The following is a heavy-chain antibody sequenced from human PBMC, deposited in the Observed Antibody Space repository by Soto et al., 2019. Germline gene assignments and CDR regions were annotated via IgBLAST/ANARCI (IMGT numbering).Heavy chain of an antibody. CDR2: ISGSGGSI. J-gene: IGHJ5*02. CDR3: AKDGRYSNGWFDP. Sequence: EVQLLQSGGGLVQPGGSLRLSCAASGFTFSSYAMNWVRQAPGKGLEWASVISGSGGSIYYEDSVKGRFTTSRDKSYNSLHLQMTSLRAENTAVYYCAKDGRYSNGWFDPWGQGTLVTVSS. V-gene: IGHV3-23*01. D-gene: IGHD5-18*01. CDR1: GFTFSSYA.